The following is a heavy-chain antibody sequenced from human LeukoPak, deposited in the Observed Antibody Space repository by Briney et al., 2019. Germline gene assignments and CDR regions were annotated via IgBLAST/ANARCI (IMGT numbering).Heavy chain of an antibody. CDR3: AREKWELPSRPDP. D-gene: IGHD1-26*01. J-gene: IGHJ5*02. CDR2: ISAYNGNT. Sequence: GASVKVSCKASGGTFSSYAISWVRQAPGQGLEWMGWISAYNGNTNYAQKLQGRVTMTTDTSTSTAYMELRSLRSDDTAVYYCAREKWELPSRPDPWGQGTLVTVSS. CDR1: GGTFSSYA. V-gene: IGHV1-18*01.